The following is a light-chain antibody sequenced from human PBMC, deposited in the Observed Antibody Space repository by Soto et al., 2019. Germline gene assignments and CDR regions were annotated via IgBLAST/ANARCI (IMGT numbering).Light chain of an antibody. CDR2: GTS. CDR1: QSVSSN. V-gene: IGKV3-15*01. CDR3: QQYNKWPLT. Sequence: EIVMTQSPATLSVSPGERATLSCRASQSVSSNLAWYQQIPGQAPRLLIYGTSTRATGVPARFSGSGSGTEFTLIISSLQPEDFAVYYCQQYNKWPLTFGGGTKVEIK. J-gene: IGKJ4*01.